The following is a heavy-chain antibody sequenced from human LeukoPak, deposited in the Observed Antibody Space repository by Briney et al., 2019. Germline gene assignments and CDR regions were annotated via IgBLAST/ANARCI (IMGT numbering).Heavy chain of an antibody. V-gene: IGHV3-30-3*01. CDR2: ISYDGSNK. Sequence: GRSLRLSCAASGFTFSSYAMHWVRQAPGKGLEWVAVISYDGSNKYYADSVKGRFTISRDNSKNTLYLQMNSLRAKDTAVYYCARQWLAFDYWGQGTLVTVSS. D-gene: IGHD6-19*01. CDR3: ARQWLAFDY. J-gene: IGHJ4*02. CDR1: GFTFSSYA.